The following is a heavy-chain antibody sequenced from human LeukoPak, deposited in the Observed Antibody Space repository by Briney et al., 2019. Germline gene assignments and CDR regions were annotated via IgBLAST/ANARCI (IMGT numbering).Heavy chain of an antibody. CDR3: AKDLETMVREVISPNWFDP. CDR1: GFTFSSYG. J-gene: IGHJ5*02. D-gene: IGHD3-10*01. CDR2: ISYDGSNK. Sequence: GGSLRLSCAASGFTFSSYGMHWVRQAPGKGLEWVAVISYDGSNKYYADSVKGRFTISRDNSKNTLYLQMNSLRAEDTAVYYCAKDLETMVREVISPNWFDPWGQGTLVTVSS. V-gene: IGHV3-30*18.